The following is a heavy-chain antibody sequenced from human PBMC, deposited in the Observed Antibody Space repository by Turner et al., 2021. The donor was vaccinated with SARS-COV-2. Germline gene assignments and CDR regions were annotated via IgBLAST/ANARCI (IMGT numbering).Heavy chain of an antibody. CDR1: GYTLTELS. CDR2: FDPEDGET. J-gene: IGHJ6*02. V-gene: IGHV1-24*01. D-gene: IGHD6-19*01. CDR3: ATGVAVAGTPSDYYYYYGMDV. Sequence: QVQLVQSGAEEQKPGASVKVSCKISGYTLTELSMYWVRQAPGKGLEWMGGFDPEDGETIYAQKFQGRVTMTEDTSTDTAYMELSSLRSEDTAVYYCATGVAVAGTPSDYYYYYGMDVWGQGTTVTVSS.